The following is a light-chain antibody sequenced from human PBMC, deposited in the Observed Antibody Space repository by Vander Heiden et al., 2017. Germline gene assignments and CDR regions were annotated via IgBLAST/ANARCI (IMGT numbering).Light chain of an antibody. CDR1: QSISSY. CDR2: AAS. J-gene: IGKJ4*01. CDR3: QQYYRNPLT. Sequence: DIQMTQSPSSLPASVGDRVTITCRASQSISSYLNWYQQKPGKAPKLLIYAASNLQSGVPSRFSGSGSGTDFTLTISSLQPEDFATYYCQQYYRNPLTLGEGTKVEIK. V-gene: IGKV1-39*01.